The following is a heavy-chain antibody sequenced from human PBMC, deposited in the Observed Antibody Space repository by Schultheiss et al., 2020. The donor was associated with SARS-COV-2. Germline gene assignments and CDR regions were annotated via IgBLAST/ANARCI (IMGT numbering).Heavy chain of an antibody. V-gene: IGHV3-30*19. D-gene: IGHD4-17*01. Sequence: GGSLRLSCAASGFSFSSYGMHWVRQAPGKGLEWVAVMSSDGTNKYYADSVKGRFTISRDNSKNTLYLQMNSLRAEDTAVYYCARMGEGTTVTRYFDLWGRGTLVTVSS. CDR2: MSSDGTNK. CDR3: ARMGEGTTVTRYFDL. J-gene: IGHJ2*01. CDR1: GFSFSSYG.